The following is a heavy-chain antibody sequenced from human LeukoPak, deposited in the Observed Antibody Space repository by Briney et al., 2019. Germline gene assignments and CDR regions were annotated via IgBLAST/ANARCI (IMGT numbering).Heavy chain of an antibody. Sequence: SETLPLTCTVSGGSISSYYWSWIRQPPGKGLEWIGYIYYSGSTNYNPSLKSRVTISVDTSKNQFSLKLSSVTAADTAVYYCARLLPAVKAFDIWGQGTMVTVSS. CDR1: GGSISSYY. D-gene: IGHD4-17*01. J-gene: IGHJ3*02. V-gene: IGHV4-59*08. CDR2: IYYSGST. CDR3: ARLLPAVKAFDI.